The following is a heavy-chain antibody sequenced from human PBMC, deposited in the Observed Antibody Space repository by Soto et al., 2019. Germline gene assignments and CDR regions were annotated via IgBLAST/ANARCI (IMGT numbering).Heavy chain of an antibody. CDR1: GFTFSNYA. Sequence: EVQLLESGGGLVQPGGSLRLSCAASGFTFSNYAVTWVRQAPGKGLEWVSTISGSGGSTYYADSVKGRFTISRDNSKNTLYMQMNSLRPEDRAVYYCAKDQGSSWYEIDYWGQGTLVTVSS. J-gene: IGHJ4*02. CDR3: AKDQGSSWYEIDY. D-gene: IGHD6-13*01. CDR2: ISGSGGST. V-gene: IGHV3-23*01.